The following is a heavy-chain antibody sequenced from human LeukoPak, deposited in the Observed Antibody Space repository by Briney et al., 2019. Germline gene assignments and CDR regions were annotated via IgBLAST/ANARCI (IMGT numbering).Heavy chain of an antibody. CDR3: TRQWPRVMDV. D-gene: IGHD6-19*01. V-gene: IGHV3-21*01. J-gene: IGHJ6*04. CDR2: ISSSGHYI. CDR1: GFTFTAYS. Sequence: NPGGSLRLSCASSGFTFTAYSMNWVRQAPGRGLEWISFISSSGHYIYYADSLKGRFTISRDNANSSLYLQISTLKAEDTAVYYCTRQWPRVMDVWGKGTTVTVSS.